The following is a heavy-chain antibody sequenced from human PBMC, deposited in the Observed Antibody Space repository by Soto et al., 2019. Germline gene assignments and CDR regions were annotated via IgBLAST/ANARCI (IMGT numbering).Heavy chain of an antibody. CDR3: AREKDYYHSAMDV. CDR2: IYSTGST. J-gene: IGHJ6*02. Sequence: QVELQESGPGLVKPSETLFLNCSVSSGSISNHYWSWVRQPAGRGLEWIGRIYSTGSTNYNPSLQSRVTMSIDTSKNHFFLKLRFVTAADTAVYFCAREKDYYHSAMDVWGQGTPVTVSS. CDR1: SGSISNHY. V-gene: IGHV4-4*07.